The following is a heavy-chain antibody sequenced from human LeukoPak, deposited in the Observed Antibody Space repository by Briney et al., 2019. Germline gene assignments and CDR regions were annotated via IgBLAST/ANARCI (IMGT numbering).Heavy chain of an antibody. J-gene: IGHJ4*02. CDR3: ARVHSGYYFDL. D-gene: IGHD1-26*01. Sequence: GGSLRLSCAASGITFSATDMICARQAPGNGLECLSIISSGSGSIYNADSVKGRFTISRDDAKNSLFLQINSRRDEDTAVYYCARVHSGYYFDLWGQGTLVTVSS. CDR2: ISSGSGSI. CDR1: GITFSATD. V-gene: IGHV3-48*02.